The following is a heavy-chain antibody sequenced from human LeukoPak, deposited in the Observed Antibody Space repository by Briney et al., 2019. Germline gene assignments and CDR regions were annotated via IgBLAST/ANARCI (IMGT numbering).Heavy chain of an antibody. Sequence: GSSVKVSCKASGGTFSSYAISWVRQAPGQGLEWMGGIIPILGIANYAQKFQGRVTITADKSTSTAYMELSSLRSEDTAVYYCASLGYCSGGSCYSSFFDYWGQGTLVTVSS. CDR1: GGTFSSYA. J-gene: IGHJ4*02. D-gene: IGHD2-15*01. CDR3: ASLGYCSGGSCYSSFFDY. V-gene: IGHV1-69*04. CDR2: IIPILGIA.